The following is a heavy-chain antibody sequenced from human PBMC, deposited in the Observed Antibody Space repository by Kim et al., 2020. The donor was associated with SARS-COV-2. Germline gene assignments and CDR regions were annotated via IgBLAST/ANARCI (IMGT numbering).Heavy chain of an antibody. D-gene: IGHD6-13*01. CDR1: GGSISSSSYY. CDR2: IYYSGST. CDR3: ARQPRIAAAGKYYFDY. Sequence: SETLSLTCTVSGGSISSSSYYWGWIRQPPGKGLEWIGSIYYSGSTYYNPSLKSRVTISVDTSKNQFSLKLSSVTAADTAVYYCARQPRIAAAGKYYFDYWGQGTLVTVSS. J-gene: IGHJ4*02. V-gene: IGHV4-39*01.